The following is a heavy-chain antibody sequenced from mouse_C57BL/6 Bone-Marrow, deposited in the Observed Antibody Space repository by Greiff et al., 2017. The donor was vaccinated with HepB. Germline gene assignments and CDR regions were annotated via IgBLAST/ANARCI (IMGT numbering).Heavy chain of an antibody. CDR2: ISNGGGST. CDR3: ARQNWDWYFDV. J-gene: IGHJ1*03. Sequence: EVKLVESGGGLVQPGGSLKLSCAASGFTFSDYYMYWVRQTPEKRLEWVAYISNGGGSTYYPDTVKGRFTISRDNAKNTLYLQMSRLKSEDTAMYYCARQNWDWYFDVWGTGTTVTVSS. D-gene: IGHD4-1*01. V-gene: IGHV5-12*01. CDR1: GFTFSDYY.